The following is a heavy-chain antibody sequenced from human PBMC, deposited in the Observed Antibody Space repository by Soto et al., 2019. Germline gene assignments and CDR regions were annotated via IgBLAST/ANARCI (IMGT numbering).Heavy chain of an antibody. V-gene: IGHV3-30-3*01. D-gene: IGHD3-9*01. J-gene: IGHJ6*02. CDR1: GFTFSSYA. CDR2: ISYDGSNK. Sequence: QVQLVESGGGVVQPGRSLRLSCAASGFTFSSYAMHWVRQAPGKGLEWVAVISYDGSNKYYADSVKGRFTISRDNSKNTLYLQMNSLRAEDTAVYYCARACEVLRYFDWLRTTYYGMDVWGQGTTVTVSS. CDR3: ARACEVLRYFDWLRTTYYGMDV.